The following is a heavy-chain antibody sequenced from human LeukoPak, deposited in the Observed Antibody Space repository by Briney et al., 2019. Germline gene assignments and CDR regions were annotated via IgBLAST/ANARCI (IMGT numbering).Heavy chain of an antibody. V-gene: IGHV3-53*01. CDR2: IYSGGST. D-gene: IGHD1-26*01. CDR3: ARAGWWELPRYAFDI. J-gene: IGHJ3*02. CDR1: GFTVSSNY. Sequence: PGGSLRLSCAASGFTVSSNYMSWVRQAPGKGLEWVSVIYSGGSTYYADSVKGRFTISRDNSKNTLYLQMNSLRAEDTAVYYCARAGWWELPRYAFDIWGQGTMVTVSS.